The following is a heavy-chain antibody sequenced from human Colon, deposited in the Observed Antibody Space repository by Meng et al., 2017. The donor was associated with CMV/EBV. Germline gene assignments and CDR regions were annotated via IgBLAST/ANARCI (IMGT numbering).Heavy chain of an antibody. D-gene: IGHD1-7*01. CDR2: VSGSGGTT. Sequence: GGSLRLSCTASGFTFSRHEMTWVRQSPGKGLEWVSYVSGSGGTTHYADAVKGRFTISRDNADNSLYLQMNNRRAEDTGVYYCASVNCDYYYFHYWGQGTLVTVSA. V-gene: IGHV3-48*03. J-gene: IGHJ4*02. CDR1: GFTFSRHE. CDR3: ASVNCDYYYFHY.